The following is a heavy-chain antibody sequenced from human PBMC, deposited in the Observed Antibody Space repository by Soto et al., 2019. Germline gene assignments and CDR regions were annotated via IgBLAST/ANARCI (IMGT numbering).Heavy chain of an antibody. CDR2: IYHSGST. Sequence: SETLSLSCAVSGASISSGVYSWRWIRQPPGKGPEGIGYIYHSGSTYYNPYLKSRVTISVVRSKNQFSLKLSSVTAADTAVYYCASEGYWSGGSCFDAFDIWGQGTMVTVSS. J-gene: IGHJ3*02. V-gene: IGHV4-30-2*01. D-gene: IGHD2-15*01. CDR1: GASISSGVYS. CDR3: ASEGYWSGGSCFDAFDI.